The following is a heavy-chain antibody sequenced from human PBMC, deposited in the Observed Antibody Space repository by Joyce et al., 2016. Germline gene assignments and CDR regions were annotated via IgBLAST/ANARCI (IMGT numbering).Heavy chain of an antibody. J-gene: IGHJ3*02. CDR1: GTSISSADW. D-gene: IGHD3-3*01. CDR2: IHHSGST. Sequence: QVQLQQSGPGLVKPSGTLALTCAVSGTSISSADWWSWLRQPPGKGLEWIGEIHHSGSTNYNPSLKSRGSIFVDKSRNQFSLRLTSVTAADTAVYFCARDRRQEWARLHHGPFDIWGQGTMATVSS. CDR3: ARDRRQEWARLHHGPFDI. V-gene: IGHV4-4*02.